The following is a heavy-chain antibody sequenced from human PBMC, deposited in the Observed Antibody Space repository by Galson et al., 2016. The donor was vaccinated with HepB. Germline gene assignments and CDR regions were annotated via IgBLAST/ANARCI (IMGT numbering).Heavy chain of an antibody. CDR1: GGAFRKYV. CDR3: AKGLEGVSGAFDI. D-gene: IGHD3-10*01. V-gene: IGHV1-69*13. Sequence: SVKVSCKVSGGAFRKYVMTWVRQAPGQGPKWIGGIIASIETASYAQNIQDRVTITADESTNTTYMELSGLRSEDTALYYCAKGLEGVSGAFDIWGQGTMVTVSS. J-gene: IGHJ3*02. CDR2: IIASIETA.